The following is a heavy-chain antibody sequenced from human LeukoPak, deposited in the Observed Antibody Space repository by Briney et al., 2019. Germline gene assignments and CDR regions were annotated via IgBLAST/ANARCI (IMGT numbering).Heavy chain of an antibody. Sequence: GGSPGLSCAASGFTFSSYAMHWVRQAPGKGLEWVAVISYDGSNKYYADSVKGRFTISRDNSKNTLYLQMNSLRAEDTAVYYCTADIKGSYWGQGTPVTVSS. CDR1: GFTFSSYA. CDR2: ISYDGSNK. V-gene: IGHV3-30-3*01. J-gene: IGHJ4*02. CDR3: TADIKGSY.